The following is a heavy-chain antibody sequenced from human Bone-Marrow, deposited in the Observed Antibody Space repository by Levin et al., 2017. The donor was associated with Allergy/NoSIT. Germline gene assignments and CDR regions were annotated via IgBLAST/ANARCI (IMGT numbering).Heavy chain of an antibody. Sequence: SCAASGFTFSSYSMNWVRQAPGKGLEWVSSISSSSSYIYYADSVKGRFTISRDNAKNSLYLQMNSLRAEDTAVYYCARPNSPEIVVVTAADRDYYYDYGMDGWGQGTTVTVSS. CDR1: GFTFSSYS. D-gene: IGHD2-21*02. J-gene: IGHJ6*02. CDR2: ISSSSSYI. V-gene: IGHV3-21*01. CDR3: ARPNSPEIVVVTAADRDYYYDYGMDG.